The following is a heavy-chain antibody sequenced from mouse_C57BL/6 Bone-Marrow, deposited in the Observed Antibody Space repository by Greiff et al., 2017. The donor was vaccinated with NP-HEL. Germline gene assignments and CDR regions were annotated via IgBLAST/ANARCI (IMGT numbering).Heavy chain of an antibody. CDR3: AIPSYYYGSSLWYFDV. CDR1: GYSFTGYY. Sequence: EVQLQQSGPELVKPGASVKISCKASGYSFTGYYMNWVKQSPEKSLEWIGEINPSTGGTTYNQKFKAKATLTVDKSSSTAYMQLKSLTSEDSAVYYCAIPSYYYGSSLWYFDVWGTGTTVTVSS. CDR2: INPSTGGT. D-gene: IGHD1-1*01. J-gene: IGHJ1*03. V-gene: IGHV1-42*01.